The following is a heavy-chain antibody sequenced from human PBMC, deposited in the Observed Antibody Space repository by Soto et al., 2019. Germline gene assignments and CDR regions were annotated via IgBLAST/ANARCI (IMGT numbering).Heavy chain of an antibody. CDR1: GFTVSSNY. CDR3: AASGTDPYFDY. V-gene: IGHV3-66*01. Sequence: EVQLVESGGGLVQPGGSLRLSCAASGFTVSSNYMSWVRQAPGKGLEWVSVIYSGGSTYYADSVKGRFTISRDNSKNTRYLQMNSRRAEDTAVYYCAASGTDPYFDYWGQGTLVTVSS. D-gene: IGHD1-1*01. J-gene: IGHJ4*02. CDR2: IYSGGST.